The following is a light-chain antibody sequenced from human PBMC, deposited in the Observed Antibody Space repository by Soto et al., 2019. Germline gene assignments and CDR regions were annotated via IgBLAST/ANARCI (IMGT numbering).Light chain of an antibody. CDR2: AAS. Sequence: DIQMTQSPSSLSASVGDRVTISCRASQSIRSYLNWYQQKPGKAPKLLIYAASSLQSGVPSRFSGSGSGTDFTLTISSLQHEDFATYYCPQSYSTLLTFGGGTKVEIK. CDR1: QSIRSY. J-gene: IGKJ4*01. V-gene: IGKV1-39*01. CDR3: PQSYSTLLT.